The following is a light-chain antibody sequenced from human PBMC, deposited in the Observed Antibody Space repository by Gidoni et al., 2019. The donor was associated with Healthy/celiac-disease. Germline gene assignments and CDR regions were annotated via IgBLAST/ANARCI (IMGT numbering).Light chain of an antibody. Sequence: DIVMTQSPDSLAVSLGERATINCKSSQSVLYSSNNKNYLAWYQQKPGQPPTRLIYWASTRESGVPDRFSGSGSGTDFTLTISSLQAEDVAVYYCQQYYSTPPYTFGQGTKLEIK. V-gene: IGKV4-1*01. CDR1: QSVLYSSNNKNY. CDR2: WAS. CDR3: QQYYSTPPYT. J-gene: IGKJ2*01.